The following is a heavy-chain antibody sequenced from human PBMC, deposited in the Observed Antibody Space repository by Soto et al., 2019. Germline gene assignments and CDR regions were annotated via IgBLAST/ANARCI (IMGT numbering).Heavy chain of an antibody. CDR2: ISSNSAYI. CDR3: TRDASRDSSARGWFDP. D-gene: IGHD6-13*01. J-gene: IGHJ5*02. V-gene: IGHV3-21*01. Sequence: GGTLRLSLAASGLTFRSFTLNWVRQAPGRGLDWVSTISSNSAYIYYTDALGGRFSISRDNAKNSLYLQMNSLRAEDTAVYYCTRDASRDSSARGWFDPWGPGTLVTVSS. CDR1: GLTFRSFT.